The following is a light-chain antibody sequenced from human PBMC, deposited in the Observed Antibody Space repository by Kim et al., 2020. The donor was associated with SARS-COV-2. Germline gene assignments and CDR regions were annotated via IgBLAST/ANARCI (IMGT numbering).Light chain of an antibody. J-gene: IGLJ3*02. Sequence: QSVLTQPPSVSAAPGQKVTISCSGISSNIGNNYVSWYQQFPGTAPKVLIYDNNKRPSGIPDRFSGSKSGTSATLGITGLQTGDEADYYCGTWDSSLSAVFGGGTKLTVL. V-gene: IGLV1-51*01. CDR3: GTWDSSLSAV. CDR1: SSNIGNNY. CDR2: DNN.